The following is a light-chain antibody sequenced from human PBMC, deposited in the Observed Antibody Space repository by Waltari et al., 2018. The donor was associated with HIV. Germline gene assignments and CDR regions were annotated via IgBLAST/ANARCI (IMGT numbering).Light chain of an antibody. V-gene: IGLV6-57*01. Sequence: FMLTQPHSVSESPGKTVTIPCTRSSGNIASNFVQWYQLRPGTSPTTVIYEDKQRPSGVPDRFSGSIDSSSNSASLTISGLKTEDEADYYCQSYDSSNFWVFGGGTKLTVL. CDR1: SGNIASNF. J-gene: IGLJ3*02. CDR3: QSYDSSNFWV. CDR2: EDK.